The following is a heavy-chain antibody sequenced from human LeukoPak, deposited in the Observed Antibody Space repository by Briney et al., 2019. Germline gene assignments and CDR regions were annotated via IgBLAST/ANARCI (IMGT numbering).Heavy chain of an antibody. J-gene: IGHJ5*02. CDR1: GYTFTSYG. D-gene: IGHD1-26*01. Sequence: GASVKVSCKASGYTFTSYGISWVRQAPGQGLEWMGWISAYNGNTNYAQKLQGRVTMTTDTSTSTAYMELRSLRSDDTAVYYCARYASPSGSYYNWFDPWGQGTQVTVSS. V-gene: IGHV1-18*01. CDR3: ARYASPSGSYYNWFDP. CDR2: ISAYNGNT.